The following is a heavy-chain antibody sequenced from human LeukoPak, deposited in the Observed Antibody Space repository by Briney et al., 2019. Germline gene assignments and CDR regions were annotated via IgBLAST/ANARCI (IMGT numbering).Heavy chain of an antibody. J-gene: IGHJ4*02. V-gene: IGHV4-4*02. CDR1: GGSISSSNW. Sequence: SGTLSLTCAVSGGSISSSNWWSWVRPPPGKGLEWIGEIYHSGSTYYNPSLKSRVTISVDTSKNQFSLKLSSVTAADTAVYYCARTITMVRGVIGYWGQGTLVTVSS. CDR3: ARTITMVRGVIGY. CDR2: IYHSGST. D-gene: IGHD3-10*01.